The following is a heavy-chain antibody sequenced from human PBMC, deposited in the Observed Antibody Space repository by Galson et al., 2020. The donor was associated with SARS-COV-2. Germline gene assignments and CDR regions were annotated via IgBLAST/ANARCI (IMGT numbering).Heavy chain of an antibody. CDR1: GFTLSNSR. CDR3: VRDVSITVDWFSSNDGFDI. V-gene: IGHV3-21*06. Sequence: AGGSLRLSCAASGFTLSNSRMNWVRQAPGKGLEWVSSISSSSSYIFYADSVKGRFTISRDNAKNSLYLQMNSLRADDTALYYCVRDVSITVDWFSSNDGFDIWGQGTMVTVSS. D-gene: IGHD3-9*01. J-gene: IGHJ3*02. CDR2: ISSSSSYI.